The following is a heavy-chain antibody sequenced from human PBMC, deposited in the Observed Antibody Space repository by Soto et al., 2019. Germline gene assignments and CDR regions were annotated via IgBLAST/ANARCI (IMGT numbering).Heavy chain of an antibody. J-gene: IGHJ5*02. D-gene: IGHD5-18*01. CDR2: IYYSGST. CDR1: GGSISSSSYY. Sequence: SETLSLTCTVSGGSISSSSYYWGWIRQPPGKGLEWIGSIYYSGSTYYNPSLKSRVTISVDTSKNQFSLKLSSVTAADTAVYYCARGKSLGYLVHFDPWGQGTLVTVSS. CDR3: ARGKSLGYLVHFDP. V-gene: IGHV4-39*07.